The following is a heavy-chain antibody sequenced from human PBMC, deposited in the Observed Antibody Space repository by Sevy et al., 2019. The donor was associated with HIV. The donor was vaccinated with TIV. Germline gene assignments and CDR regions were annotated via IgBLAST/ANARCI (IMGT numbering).Heavy chain of an antibody. CDR3: AKRPTAA. V-gene: IGHV3-30*02. Sequence: GGSLRLSCVASGFTLSDSGVHWVRQAPGKGLEWVAFIQVDGREKFYTDSVKGRFTISRDSSKNTVYLQMNSLRGEDTAVYYCAKRPTAAWGQGTLVTVSS. J-gene: IGHJ5*02. CDR1: GFTLSDSG. CDR2: IQVDGREK.